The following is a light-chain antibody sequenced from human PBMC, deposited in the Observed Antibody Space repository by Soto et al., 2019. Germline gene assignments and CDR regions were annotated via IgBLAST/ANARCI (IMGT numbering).Light chain of an antibody. V-gene: IGKV3-15*01. J-gene: IGKJ4*01. Sequence: EIVMTQSQATLSVSPGERATLSCRASQGIGDTLAWYQQKPGQTPRLLIYDTSTRATGVPARFSGSRSGAEFTLTINSLQSEDFGVYYCQRSNNWPLTFGGGTKVEFK. CDR2: DTS. CDR1: QGIGDT. CDR3: QRSNNWPLT.